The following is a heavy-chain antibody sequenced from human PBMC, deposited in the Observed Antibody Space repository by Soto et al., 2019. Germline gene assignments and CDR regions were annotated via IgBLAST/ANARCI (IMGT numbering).Heavy chain of an antibody. Sequence: SETLSLTCAVYGGSFSGYYWSWIRQPPGKGLEWIGEINHSGSTNYNPSLKSRVTISVDTSKNQFSLKLSSVTAADTAVYYCARTRLVPGCYYGMDVWGQGTTVTVSS. CDR2: INHSGST. CDR3: ARTRLVPGCYYGMDV. CDR1: GGSFSGYY. D-gene: IGHD6-19*01. J-gene: IGHJ6*02. V-gene: IGHV4-34*01.